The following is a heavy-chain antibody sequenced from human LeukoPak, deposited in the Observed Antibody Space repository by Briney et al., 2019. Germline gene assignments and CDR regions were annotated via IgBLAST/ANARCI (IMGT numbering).Heavy chain of an antibody. CDR3: ARDVIPTNSSPSPGWFDP. Sequence: SETLSLTCTVSGGSISSYYWSWIRQPAGKGLEWIGRIYTSGSTNYNPSLKSRVTMSVDTSKNQFSLKLSSVTAADTAVYYCARDVIPTNSSPSPGWFDPWGQGTLVTVSS. V-gene: IGHV4-4*07. CDR2: IYTSGST. J-gene: IGHJ5*02. D-gene: IGHD6-6*01. CDR1: GGSISSYY.